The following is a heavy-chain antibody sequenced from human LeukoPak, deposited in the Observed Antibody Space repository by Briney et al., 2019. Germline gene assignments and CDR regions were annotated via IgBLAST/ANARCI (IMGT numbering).Heavy chain of an antibody. CDR3: ARTRLGYMDV. V-gene: IGHV4-59*11. Sequence: SETRSLTCTVSGGSISSHYWSWIRQPPGNGLEWIGYIHYSGSTNYNPSLQSRVTISVDTSKKQVSLKLRSVTAADTAVYYCARTRLGYMDVWGKGTTVTISS. J-gene: IGHJ6*03. CDR2: IHYSGST. CDR1: GGSISSHY.